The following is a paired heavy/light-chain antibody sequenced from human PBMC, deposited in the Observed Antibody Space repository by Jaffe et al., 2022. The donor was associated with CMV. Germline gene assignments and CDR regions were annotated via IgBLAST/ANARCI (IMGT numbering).Light chain of an antibody. V-gene: IGLV4-60*03. Sequence: QPVVTQSSSASASLGSSVNLTCTLNSRHRSYSIGWHQQQPGKAPRYLIKVKGSGGYDKGSGVPDRFSGSSSGSDRYLTISNLQSEDEADYYCETWDSNSRIFGGGTKLTVL. CDR2: VKGSGGY. CDR3: ETWDSNSRI. CDR1: SRHRSYS. J-gene: IGLJ2*01.
Heavy chain of an antibody. J-gene: IGHJ5*02. D-gene: IGHD4-17*01. CDR3: AKVPTVTESA. Sequence: VHLLESGGGLVQPGGSLRLSCAASGFTFRIHAMSWVRQAPGKGLEWVSAISDSGVKTYYADSVKGRFTISRDNPKNTLYLQMSSLRAGDTAVYYCAKVPTVTESAWGQGTLVTVSS. V-gene: IGHV3-23*01. CDR1: GFTFRIHA. CDR2: ISDSGVKT.